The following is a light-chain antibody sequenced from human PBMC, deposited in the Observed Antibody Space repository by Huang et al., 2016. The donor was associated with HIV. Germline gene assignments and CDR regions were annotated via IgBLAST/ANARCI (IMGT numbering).Light chain of an antibody. CDR1: QSVSTN. V-gene: IGKV3-15*01. Sequence: EMVLTQSPATLSVSPVGRATLSCRASQSVSTNVAWYQQKPGQAPRLLIYGASTRATGVPARFRGSGSGTEFTLTISDLQSEDFAVYYCHQYNDWPISFGPGTKVDIK. J-gene: IGKJ3*01. CDR2: GAS. CDR3: HQYNDWPIS.